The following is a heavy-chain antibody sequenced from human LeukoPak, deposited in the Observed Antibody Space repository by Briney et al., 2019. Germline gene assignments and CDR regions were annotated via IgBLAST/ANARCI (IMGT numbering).Heavy chain of an antibody. D-gene: IGHD3-22*01. CDR3: AIPPLYYYDSNAFDI. CDR1: GGTFSSYA. J-gene: IGHJ3*02. V-gene: IGHV1-69*04. CDR2: IIPILGIA. Sequence: ASVKVSCKASGGTFSSYAISWVRQAPGQGLEWMGRIIPILGIANYAQKFQGRVTITADKSTSTAYMELSSLRSEDTAVYYCAIPPLYYYDSNAFDIWGQGTMVTVSS.